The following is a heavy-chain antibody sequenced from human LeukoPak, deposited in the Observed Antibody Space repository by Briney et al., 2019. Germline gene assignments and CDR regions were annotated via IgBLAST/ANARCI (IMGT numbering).Heavy chain of an antibody. Sequence: ASVTVSCKASGYTFTGYYMHWVRQAPGQGLEWMGWINPNSGGTNYAQKFRGRVTMTRDTSISTAYMELSRLRSDDTAVYYCARKGTYSSSWYSYWGQGTLVTVSS. V-gene: IGHV1-2*02. CDR2: INPNSGGT. D-gene: IGHD6-13*01. CDR1: GYTFTGYY. CDR3: ARKGTYSSSWYSY. J-gene: IGHJ4*02.